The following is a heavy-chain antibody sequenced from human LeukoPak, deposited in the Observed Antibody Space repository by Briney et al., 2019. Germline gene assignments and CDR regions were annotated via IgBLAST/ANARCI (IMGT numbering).Heavy chain of an antibody. CDR3: ATTPPRWLRQLGFDY. CDR2: FDPEDGET. D-gene: IGHD5-24*01. V-gene: IGHV1-24*01. Sequence: ASVKASCKVSGYTLTELSMHWVRQAPGKGLEWMGGFDPEDGETIYAQKFQGRVTMTEDTSTDTAYMELSSLRSEDTAVYYCATTPPRWLRQLGFDYWGQVTLVTVSS. CDR1: GYTLTELS. J-gene: IGHJ4*02.